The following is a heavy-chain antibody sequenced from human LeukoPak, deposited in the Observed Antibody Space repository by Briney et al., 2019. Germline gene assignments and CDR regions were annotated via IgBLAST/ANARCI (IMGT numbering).Heavy chain of an antibody. CDR2: ILYSGST. D-gene: IGHD2-8*02. J-gene: IGHJ4*02. CDR1: GGSISSSMYY. V-gene: IGHV4-39*07. Sequence: PSETLSLTCTVSGGSISSSMYYWGWIRQPPGRGLEWIGNILYSGSTYYNPSLKSRVTISVDTSKNQFSLRLSSVTAADTAAYFCARERVEYLRDWVFDYWGQGALVTVSS. CDR3: ARERVEYLRDWVFDY.